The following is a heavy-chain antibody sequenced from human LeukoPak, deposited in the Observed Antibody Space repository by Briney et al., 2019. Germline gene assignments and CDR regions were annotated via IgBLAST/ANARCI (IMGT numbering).Heavy chain of an antibody. J-gene: IGHJ6*02. CDR3: VSHGDYDYGMDV. V-gene: IGHV3-48*03. D-gene: IGHD4-17*01. Sequence: GGSLRLSCAAPGFTFSSYEMNWVRQAPGKGLEWVSYISSSGSTIYYADSVKGRFTISRDNAKNSLYLQMNSLRAEDTAVYYCVSHGDYDYGMDVWGQGTTVTVSS. CDR1: GFTFSSYE. CDR2: ISSSGSTI.